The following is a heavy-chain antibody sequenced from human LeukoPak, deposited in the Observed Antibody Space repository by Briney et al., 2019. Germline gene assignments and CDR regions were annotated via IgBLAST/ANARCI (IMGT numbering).Heavy chain of an antibody. D-gene: IGHD2-15*01. CDR2: VYYSVNT. J-gene: IGHJ6*02. V-gene: IGHV4-30-4*01. CDR1: GASINSDDNY. Sequence: SQTLSLTCTASGASINSDDNYWSWIRQAPGKGLEWIGYVYYSVNTHYNPSLKSRITISVDTSKNQFSLKVTSVTAADTAVYYCARDRVVASSYYYGMDVWGQGTTVTVSS. CDR3: ARDRVVASSYYYGMDV.